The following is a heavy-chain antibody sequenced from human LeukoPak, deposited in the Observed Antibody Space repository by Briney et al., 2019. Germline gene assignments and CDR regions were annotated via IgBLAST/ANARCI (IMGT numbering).Heavy chain of an antibody. CDR1: GFSFSKYW. J-gene: IGHJ4*02. Sequence: GGSLRLSCAASGFSFSKYWRHWVRRTPGEGLVWVARINEDGTYTSYADSVKGRFTISRDNARNTVFLQMNSLRAEDTAVYYCARDFDMGITPGDDFDFWGQGTLVTVSS. V-gene: IGHV3-74*01. CDR2: INEDGTYT. CDR3: ARDFDMGITPGDDFDF. D-gene: IGHD3-9*01.